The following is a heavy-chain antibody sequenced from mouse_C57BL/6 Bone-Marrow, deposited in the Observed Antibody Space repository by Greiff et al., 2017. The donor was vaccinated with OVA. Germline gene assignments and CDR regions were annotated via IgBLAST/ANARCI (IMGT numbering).Heavy chain of an antibody. CDR3: ARGGYFDV. CDR2: ISSGSSTI. J-gene: IGHJ1*03. Sequence: EVKLVESGGGLVKPGGSLKLSCAASGFTFSDSGMHWFRQAPEKGLEWVSYISSGSSTIYSADTVKGRFTISRDNAKNTLFLQMTSLRSEDTAMYYCARGGYFDVWGTGTTVTVSS. V-gene: IGHV5-17*01. CDR1: GFTFSDSG.